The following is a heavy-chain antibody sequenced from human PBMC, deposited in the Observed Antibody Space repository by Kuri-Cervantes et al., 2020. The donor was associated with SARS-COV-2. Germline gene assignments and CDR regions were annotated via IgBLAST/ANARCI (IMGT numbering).Heavy chain of an antibody. CDR2: ISGSGSAI. D-gene: IGHD3-3*02. V-gene: IGHV3-11*04. CDR3: ARMHFEGWYFDL. J-gene: IGHJ2*01. CDR1: GFIFSDYY. Sequence: GESLKISCAASGFIFSDYYMTWIRQPPGKGLEWVSYISGSGSAINYTDSVKGRFTISRDNAKNSVFLQMNSLRAEDTAVYYCARMHFEGWYFDLWGRGTLVTVSS.